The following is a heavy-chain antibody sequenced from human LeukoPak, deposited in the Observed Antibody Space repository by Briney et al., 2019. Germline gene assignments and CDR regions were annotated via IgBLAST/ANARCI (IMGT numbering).Heavy chain of an antibody. CDR1: GFTFSSYA. D-gene: IGHD5-24*01. CDR3: ARGLRDGYNYGLDY. Sequence: GGSLRLSCAASGFTFSSYAMHWVRQAPGKGLEHVSAISSNGGSTYYADSVKGRFTISRDNSKNTLYLQMGSLRAEDMAVYYCARGLRDGYNYGLDYWGQGTLVTVSS. CDR2: ISSNGGST. V-gene: IGHV3-64*02. J-gene: IGHJ4*02.